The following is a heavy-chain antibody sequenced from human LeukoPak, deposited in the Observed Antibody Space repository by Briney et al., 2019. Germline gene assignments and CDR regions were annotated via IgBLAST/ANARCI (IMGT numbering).Heavy chain of an antibody. D-gene: IGHD3-22*01. Sequence: PGGSLRLSCAASGFTFSTYNMNWVRQAPGKGLEWISYISADSSTVQYADSVRGRFTTSRDNAKNSLYLQMNSLRAEDTAVYYCVRVNSRGQSLGVIYWGQGSLVTVSS. CDR1: GFTFSTYN. V-gene: IGHV3-48*01. CDR3: VRVNSRGQSLGVIY. J-gene: IGHJ4*02. CDR2: ISADSSTV.